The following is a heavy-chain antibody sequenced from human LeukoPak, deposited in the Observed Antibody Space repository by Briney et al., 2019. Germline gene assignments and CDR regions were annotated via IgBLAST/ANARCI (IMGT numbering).Heavy chain of an antibody. V-gene: IGHV4-39*01. J-gene: IGHJ2*01. CDR3: ASLGYCSSTSCYSRYFDL. CDR2: IYYSGST. D-gene: IGHD2-2*02. Sequence: LETLSLTCTVSGGSISSSSYYWGWIRQPPGKGLEWIGSIYYSGSTYYNPSLKSRVTISVDTSKNQFSPKLSSVTAADTAVYYCASLGYCSSTSCYSRYFDLWGRGTLVTVSS. CDR1: GGSISSSSYY.